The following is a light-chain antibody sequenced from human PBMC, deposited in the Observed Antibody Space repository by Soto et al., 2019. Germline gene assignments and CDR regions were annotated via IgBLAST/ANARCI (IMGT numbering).Light chain of an antibody. V-gene: IGKV3-15*01. Sequence: EIVMTQSPATLSVPAGEGAILSCSASQSVSSKLAWYQQKPGQAPRLLIYGASTRATGIPARFSGSGSGTEFTLIISSLQAEDSAVYYCQQYNSWLWTFGEGTKVDIK. CDR2: GAS. CDR3: QQYNSWLWT. CDR1: QSVSSK. J-gene: IGKJ1*01.